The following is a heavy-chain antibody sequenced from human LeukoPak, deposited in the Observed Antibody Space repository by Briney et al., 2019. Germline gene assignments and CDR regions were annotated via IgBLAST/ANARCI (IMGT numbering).Heavy chain of an antibody. J-gene: IGHJ3*02. CDR1: GASISSSSYY. V-gene: IGHV4-39*07. D-gene: IGHD5-24*01. CDR3: ARESFGYSDAGGAFDI. CDR2: IYSSGST. Sequence: SETLSLTCTVSGASISSSSYYWGWIRQPPGKGLEWIGNIYSSGSTYYNPSLKSRVTILVDTSKNHFSLRLCSVTAADTAVYYCARESFGYSDAGGAFDIWGQGTMVTVSS.